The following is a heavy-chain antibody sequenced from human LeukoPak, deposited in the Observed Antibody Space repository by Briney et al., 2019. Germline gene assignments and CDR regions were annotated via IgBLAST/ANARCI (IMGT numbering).Heavy chain of an antibody. CDR3: ARDLADDYGDYLQGESDY. J-gene: IGHJ4*02. CDR1: GGSVSSGSHY. D-gene: IGHD4-17*01. Sequence: SSETLSLTCTVSGGSVSSGSHYWSWIRQPPGKGLEWIGYIYYSGSTNYNPSLKSRVTISVDTSKNQFSLKLSSVTAADTAVYYCARDLADDYGDYLQGESDYWGQGTLVTVSS. CDR2: IYYSGST. V-gene: IGHV4-61*01.